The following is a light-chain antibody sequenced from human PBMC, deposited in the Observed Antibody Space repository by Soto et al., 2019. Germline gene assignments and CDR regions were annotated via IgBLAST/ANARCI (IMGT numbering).Light chain of an antibody. Sequence: QSALTQPRSVSGSPGQSVTISCTGTSSDVGNYNYVSWYQQHPGKAPKVMIYDVNKWPSGVPDRFSGSKSGNTASLTISGLQAEDEDDYYCCSYAGSYTRVFGGGTKLTVL. CDR3: CSYAGSYTRV. CDR1: SSDVGNYNY. CDR2: DVN. J-gene: IGLJ3*02. V-gene: IGLV2-11*01.